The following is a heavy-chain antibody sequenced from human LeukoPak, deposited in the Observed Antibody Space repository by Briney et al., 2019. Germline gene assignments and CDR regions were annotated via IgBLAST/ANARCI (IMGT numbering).Heavy chain of an antibody. CDR1: GYSFTDYW. Sequence: GESLKISCKGSGYSFTDYWIGWVRQMPGKGLEWMGIIYPGDSDTRYSPSFQGQVSISVDKSISTAYLQWSSLKASDTAMYYCARGAIYCGGGTCYGYYYHMDVWGKGTTVTVSS. CDR3: ARGAIYCGGGTCYGYYYHMDV. J-gene: IGHJ6*03. CDR2: IYPGDSDT. D-gene: IGHD2-15*01. V-gene: IGHV5-51*01.